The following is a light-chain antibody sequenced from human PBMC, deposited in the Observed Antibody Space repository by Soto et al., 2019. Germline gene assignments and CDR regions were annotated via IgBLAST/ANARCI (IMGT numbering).Light chain of an antibody. CDR2: GSS. CDR3: QQYCCSLLS. V-gene: IGKV3-20*01. Sequence: EIVLTQSPGTLSLSPGEGASLSCRASQSVSNNFVAWYQQMPGKAPRLLIYGSSSRASGIPDRFSGSGSGTDFTLTISRLEPEDFAVYYCQQYCCSLLSFGGGTKVEIK. CDR1: QSVSNNF. J-gene: IGKJ4*01.